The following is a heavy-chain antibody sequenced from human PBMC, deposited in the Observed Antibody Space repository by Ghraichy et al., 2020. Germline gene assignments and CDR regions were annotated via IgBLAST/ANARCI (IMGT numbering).Heavy chain of an antibody. D-gene: IGHD3-3*01. CDR2: IYYSGST. CDR1: GGSISSYY. J-gene: IGHJ3*02. CDR3: ARVPPEDFWSGSNAFDI. V-gene: IGHV4-59*01. Sequence: SETLSLTCTVSGGSISSYYWSWIRQPPGKGLEWIGYIYYSGSTNYNPSLKSRVTISVDTSKNQFSLKLSSVTAADTAVYYCARVPPEDFWSGSNAFDIWGQGTMVTVSS.